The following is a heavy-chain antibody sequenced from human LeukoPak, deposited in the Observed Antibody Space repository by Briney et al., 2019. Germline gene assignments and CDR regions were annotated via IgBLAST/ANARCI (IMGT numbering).Heavy chain of an antibody. V-gene: IGHV1-2*02. CDR1: GYTFTGYY. CDR3: ASGVEYYYDTSGYLDY. J-gene: IGHJ4*02. CDR2: INPNSGGT. Sequence: ASVKVSCKASGYTFTGYYMHWVRQAPGQGLERVGWINPNSGGTNYAQKFQGRVTMTRDTSISTAYMELSRLRSDDTAVYYCASGVEYYYDTSGYLDYWGQGTLVTVSS. D-gene: IGHD3-22*01.